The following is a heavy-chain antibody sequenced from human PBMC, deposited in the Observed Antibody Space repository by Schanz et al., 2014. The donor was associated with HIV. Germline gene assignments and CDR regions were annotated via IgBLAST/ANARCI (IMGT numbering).Heavy chain of an antibody. V-gene: IGHV1-46*01. CDR2: INPSGGRT. CDR1: GYTFTNFF. Sequence: QMKLVQSGAEVKQPGASVRVSCKASGYTFTNFFIHWVRQAPGQGLEWMGIINPSGGRTNYAQKFQGRLTVTRDTSTGTVYMQLNNLRSEDTAVYYCARAPYRSGWYGVDYWGQGTLVTVSS. D-gene: IGHD6-19*01. CDR3: ARAPYRSGWYGVDY. J-gene: IGHJ4*02.